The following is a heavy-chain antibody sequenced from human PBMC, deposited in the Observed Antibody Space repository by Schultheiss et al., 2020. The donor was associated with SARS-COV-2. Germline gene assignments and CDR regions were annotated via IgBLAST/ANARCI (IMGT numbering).Heavy chain of an antibody. CDR1: AGSISSSSYY. CDR3: ARQAGYSSGLGFDY. Sequence: SETLSLTCTVSAGSISSSSYYWGWIRQALGKGLEWIGSIYYTGSAYYNPSLKSRVTISVDTSMNHFSLMLSSVTATDTAMYYCARQAGYSSGLGFDYWGQGTLVTVSS. J-gene: IGHJ4*02. D-gene: IGHD5-18*01. V-gene: IGHV4-39*01. CDR2: IYYTGSA.